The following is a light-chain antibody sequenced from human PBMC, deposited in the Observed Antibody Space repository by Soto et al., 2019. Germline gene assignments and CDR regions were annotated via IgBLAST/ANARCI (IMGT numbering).Light chain of an antibody. J-gene: IGKJ1*01. CDR2: GAS. CDR1: QSVSSSY. Sequence: EIVLTQSPGTLSLSPGERATLSCRASQSVSSSYLAWYQQKPGQAPRLLIYGASSRATGIPDRFSGSGSGTDLTLTISRLEPEDFAVYYCQQYGRTFGQGTKG. CDR3: QQYGRT. V-gene: IGKV3-20*01.